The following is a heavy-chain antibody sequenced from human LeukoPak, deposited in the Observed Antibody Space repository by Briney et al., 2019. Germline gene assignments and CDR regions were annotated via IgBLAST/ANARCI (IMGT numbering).Heavy chain of an antibody. D-gene: IGHD2-21*02. CDR2: INPNTGGT. CDR1: RYTFTHYY. Sequence: GASEKVSCKASRYTFTHYYMHWVRQAPGQRPEWMGWINPNTGGTKYVQKFQGRVTMTRDTSISTAYMELSRLPSGDTAVYYCAIPPCSDGYCFFDYWGQGTLVTVSS. CDR3: AIPPCSDGYCFFDY. J-gene: IGHJ4*02. V-gene: IGHV1-2*02.